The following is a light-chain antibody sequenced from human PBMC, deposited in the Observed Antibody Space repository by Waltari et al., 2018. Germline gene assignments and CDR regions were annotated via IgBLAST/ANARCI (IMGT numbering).Light chain of an antibody. CDR2: DVS. CDR1: SRAVGGYNY. V-gene: IGLV2-14*03. CDR3: SSYTSSSPYV. Sequence: QSALTQPASVSGSPGPSITHSCTGTSRAVGGYNYCSWYQQHQGKTPKLRIYDVSNRPSGVSKRFSGSKSGNTASLTISGLQAEDEADYYCSSYTSSSPYVFGTGTKVTVL. J-gene: IGLJ1*01.